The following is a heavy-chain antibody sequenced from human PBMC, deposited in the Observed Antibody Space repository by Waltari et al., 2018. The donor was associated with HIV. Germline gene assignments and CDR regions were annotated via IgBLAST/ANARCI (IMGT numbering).Heavy chain of an antibody. CDR3: ARHWGYDYGDYYFDY. D-gene: IGHD4-17*01. Sequence: QLQLQESGPGLVKPSETLSLTCTVAAGSISSSRYYWGWIRQPPGKGQEWIGRFYYSGSTYYNPSLKSRVTISVDTSKNQFSLKLSSVTAADTAVYYCARHWGYDYGDYYFDYWGQGTLVTVSS. J-gene: IGHJ4*02. CDR1: AGSISSSRYY. CDR2: FYYSGST. V-gene: IGHV4-39*01.